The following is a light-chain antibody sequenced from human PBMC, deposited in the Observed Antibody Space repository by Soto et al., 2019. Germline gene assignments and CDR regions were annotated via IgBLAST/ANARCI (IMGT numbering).Light chain of an antibody. Sequence: QSVLTQPRSVSGSPGQSVTISCTGTSSDVGGYNYVPWYQQHPGKAPKLMIYDVSKRPSGVPDRFSGSKSGNTASLTISGLQAEDEADYYCCSYAGSYTSGVFGTGTKVTVL. CDR1: SSDVGGYNY. CDR3: CSYAGSYTSGV. CDR2: DVS. J-gene: IGLJ1*01. V-gene: IGLV2-11*01.